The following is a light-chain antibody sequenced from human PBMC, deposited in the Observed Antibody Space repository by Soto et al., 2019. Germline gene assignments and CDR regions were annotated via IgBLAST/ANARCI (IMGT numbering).Light chain of an antibody. CDR2: DAS. V-gene: IGKV1-33*01. Sequence: IQMTQSPSSLSASTGDMVTITCHASHDIRNSLNWYQQTPGKPPKLLISDASNLEAGVPSRFSGSGFGTDFTLTISSLQPEDIATYYCQQYDNLPLTFGGGTKVDIK. CDR1: HDIRNS. CDR3: QQYDNLPLT. J-gene: IGKJ4*01.